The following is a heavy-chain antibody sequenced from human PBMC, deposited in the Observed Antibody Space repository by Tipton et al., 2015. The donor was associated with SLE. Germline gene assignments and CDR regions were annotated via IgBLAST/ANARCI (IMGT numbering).Heavy chain of an antibody. CDR1: GDSMSSDY. D-gene: IGHD3-3*01. V-gene: IGHV4-59*01. J-gene: IGHJ4*02. CDR3: ARVGSYDLSYFDY. Sequence: TLSLTCTVSGDSMSSDYWSRIRQPPGKGLEWIGCISYSGSPKYNPSLKSRVTISEDTSKNQFSLRLSSVTAADTALYYCARVGSYDLSYFDYWGQGRLVTVSS. CDR2: ISYSGSP.